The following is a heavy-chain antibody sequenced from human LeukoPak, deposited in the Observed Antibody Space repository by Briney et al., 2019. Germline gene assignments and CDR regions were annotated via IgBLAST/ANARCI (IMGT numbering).Heavy chain of an antibody. CDR2: IYYSGST. Sequence: SETLSLTCTVSGGSISSYYWSWIRQPPGKGLEWIGYIYYSGSTNYNPSLKSRVTISVDTSKNQFSLKLSSVTAADTAVYYCASVNYDILTGYYFDYRGQGTLVTVSS. CDR1: GGSISSYY. V-gene: IGHV4-59*01. J-gene: IGHJ4*02. CDR3: ASVNYDILTGYYFDY. D-gene: IGHD3-9*01.